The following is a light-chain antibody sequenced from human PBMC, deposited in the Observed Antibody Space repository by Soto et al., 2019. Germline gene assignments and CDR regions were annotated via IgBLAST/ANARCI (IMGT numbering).Light chain of an antibody. V-gene: IGKV1-9*01. Sequence: DIQGTQCPSLLSPSIGESVTITCRASQVISTSLSWYQVKPAKAPNLLICAASTLESGVPSRFSGSGSGTEFTLTIRRLQPDDFATYYCQQYNSYSFGQGTKVDI. CDR1: QVISTS. CDR3: QQYNSYS. CDR2: AAS. J-gene: IGKJ1*01.